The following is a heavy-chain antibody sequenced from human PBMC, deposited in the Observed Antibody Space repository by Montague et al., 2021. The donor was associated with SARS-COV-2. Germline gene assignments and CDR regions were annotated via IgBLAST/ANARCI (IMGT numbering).Heavy chain of an antibody. V-gene: IGHV4-59*08. Sequence: SETLSLTCTVSGGSISSYYWSWIRQPPGKGLEWIGYIYYSGSTNYNPSLKSRVTISVDTSKNQFSRKLSSVTAADTAVDYCARHLEVDDYVWGSLLHYYCYGMDVWGQGTTVTVSS. CDR3: ARHLEVDDYVWGSLLHYYCYGMDV. CDR1: GGSISSYY. D-gene: IGHD3-16*01. J-gene: IGHJ6*02. CDR2: IYYSGST.